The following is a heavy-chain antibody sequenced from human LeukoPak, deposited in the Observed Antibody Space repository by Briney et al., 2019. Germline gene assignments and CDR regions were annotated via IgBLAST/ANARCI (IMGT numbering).Heavy chain of an antibody. Sequence: ASVKVSCKASGYTFTSYYMHWVRQAPGQGLEWMGIINPSGGGTSYAQKFQGRVTMTRDMSTSTVYMELSSLRSEDTAVYYCARGFGVVIIGDYWGQGTLVTVSS. CDR3: ARGFGVVIIGDY. V-gene: IGHV1-46*01. CDR2: INPSGGGT. J-gene: IGHJ4*02. D-gene: IGHD3-3*01. CDR1: GYTFTSYY.